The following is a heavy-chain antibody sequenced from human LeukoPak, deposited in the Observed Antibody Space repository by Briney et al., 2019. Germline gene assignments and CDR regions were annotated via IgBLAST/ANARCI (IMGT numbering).Heavy chain of an antibody. Sequence: PGGSLRLSCAASGFTFSNAWMSWVRQAPGKGLEWVGRIKSKTDGGTTDYAAPVKGRFTISRDDSKNTLYLQMNSLKTEDTAVYYCTSTRYYGKNYFDYWGQGTLVTVSS. V-gene: IGHV3-15*01. CDR3: TSTRYYGKNYFDY. D-gene: IGHD3-10*01. CDR2: IKSKTDGGTT. J-gene: IGHJ4*02. CDR1: GFTFSNAW.